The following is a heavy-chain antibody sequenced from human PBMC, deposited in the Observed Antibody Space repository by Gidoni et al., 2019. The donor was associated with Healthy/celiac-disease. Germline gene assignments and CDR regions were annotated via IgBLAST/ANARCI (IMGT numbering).Heavy chain of an antibody. CDR2: IGTAGDT. D-gene: IGHD3-22*01. V-gene: IGHV3-13*04. J-gene: IGHJ3*02. CDR3: ARGAFTLYVDYYDSSGGDDAFDI. Sequence: EVQLVESGGGLVQPGGSRRLCWAASGFTFSSYDMHWVRQATGKGLEWFSAIGTAGDTYYPGSVKGRFTISRENAKNSLYLQMNSLRAGDTAVYYCARGAFTLYVDYYDSSGGDDAFDIWSQGTMVTVSS. CDR1: GFTFSSYD.